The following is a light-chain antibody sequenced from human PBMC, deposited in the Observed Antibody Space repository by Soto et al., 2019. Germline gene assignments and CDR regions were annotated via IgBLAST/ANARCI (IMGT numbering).Light chain of an antibody. J-gene: IGLJ1*01. CDR3: SSYAGSNNFV. Sequence: QSALTQPPSASGFPGQSVTISCTGTSSDVGYYDYVSWNQQHPGTAPKLVIYEVTKRPSGVPDRVSASKSGNTASLTVSGLRAEDEADYYCSSYAGSNNFVFGTGTKLTVL. CDR1: SSDVGYYDY. V-gene: IGLV2-8*01. CDR2: EVT.